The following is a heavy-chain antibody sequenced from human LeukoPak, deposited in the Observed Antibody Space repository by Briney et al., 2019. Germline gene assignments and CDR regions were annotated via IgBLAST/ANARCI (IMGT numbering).Heavy chain of an antibody. Sequence: PSETLSLTCTVSGGSISSYYWSWIRQPPGKGLEWIGYIYYSGSTNYNPSLKSRVTISVDTSKNHFSLKLSSVTAADTAVYYCARARPRYSSSWYSDYFDYWGQGTPVTVSS. J-gene: IGHJ4*02. CDR2: IYYSGST. CDR3: ARARPRYSSSWYSDYFDY. CDR1: GGSISSYY. D-gene: IGHD6-13*01. V-gene: IGHV4-59*12.